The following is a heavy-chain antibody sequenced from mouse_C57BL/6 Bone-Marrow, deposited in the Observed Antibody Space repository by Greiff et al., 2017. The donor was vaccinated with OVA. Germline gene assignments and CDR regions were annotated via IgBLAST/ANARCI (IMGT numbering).Heavy chain of an antibody. V-gene: IGHV5-16*01. Sequence: DVHLVESEGGLVQPGSSMKLSCTASGFTFSDYYMAWVRQVPEKGLEWVANINYDGSSTYYLDSLKSRFIISRDNAKNILYLQMSSLKSEDTATYYCARRYGSLVWYFDVWGTGTTVTVSS. CDR3: ARRYGSLVWYFDV. CDR2: INYDGSST. CDR1: GFTFSDYY. J-gene: IGHJ1*03. D-gene: IGHD1-1*01.